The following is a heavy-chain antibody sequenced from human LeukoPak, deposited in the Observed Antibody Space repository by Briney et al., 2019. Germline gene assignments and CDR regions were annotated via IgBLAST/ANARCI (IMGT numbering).Heavy chain of an antibody. CDR2: IYYIGST. CDR1: GGSINSGDYY. J-gene: IGHJ4*02. Sequence: SETLSLTCTVSGGSINSGDYYWSWIRQPPGKGLEWIGYIYYIGSTYYKPSLMSRVTMSLDTSKNQFSLKLSSVTAADTAVYYCARALGYCSSSRCYSLDYWGQGPLVTVSS. CDR3: ARALGYCSSSRCYSLDY. D-gene: IGHD2-15*01. V-gene: IGHV4-30-4*08.